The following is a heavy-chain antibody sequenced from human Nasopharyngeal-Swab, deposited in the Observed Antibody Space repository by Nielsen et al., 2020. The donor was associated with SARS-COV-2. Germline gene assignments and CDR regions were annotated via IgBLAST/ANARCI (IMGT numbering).Heavy chain of an antibody. Sequence: GESLKISCAASGFTVSSNYMSWVRQAPGKGLEWVSVIYSGGSTYYADSVKGRFTISRHNSKNTLYLQMNSLRAEDTAVYYCARQRPHYYYYGMDVWGQGTTVTVSS. D-gene: IGHD5-24*01. J-gene: IGHJ6*02. CDR1: GFTVSSNY. V-gene: IGHV3-53*04. CDR3: ARQRPHYYYYGMDV. CDR2: IYSGGST.